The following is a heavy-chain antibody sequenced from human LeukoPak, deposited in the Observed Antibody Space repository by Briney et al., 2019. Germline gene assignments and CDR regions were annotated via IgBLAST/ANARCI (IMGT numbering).Heavy chain of an antibody. CDR2: IIPIFGTT. Sequence: SVKVSCKASGGTFSSYAISWVRQAPGQGLEWMGGIIPIFGTTNYAQKFQDRVTITADKSTSTAYMELSSLRSEDTAVYYCARSVDYYGSGSYDYWGQGTLVTVSS. D-gene: IGHD3-10*01. CDR1: GGTFSSYA. J-gene: IGHJ4*02. CDR3: ARSVDYYGSGSYDY. V-gene: IGHV1-69*06.